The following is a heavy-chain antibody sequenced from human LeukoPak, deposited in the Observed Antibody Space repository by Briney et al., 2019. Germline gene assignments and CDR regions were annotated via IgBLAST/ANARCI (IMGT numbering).Heavy chain of an antibody. D-gene: IGHD7-27*01. CDR1: GFTFSTYG. J-gene: IGHJ4*02. Sequence: GGSLRLSCAASGFTFSTYGMHWVRQAPGKGLHWVAVVSYDGSNKYYADSVKGRFTISRDNSKNTLYLQMNSLRAEDTAVYYCAKDWGNWGYGYYFDHWGQGTLVTVSS. V-gene: IGHV3-30*18. CDR3: AKDWGNWGYGYYFDH. CDR2: VSYDGSNK.